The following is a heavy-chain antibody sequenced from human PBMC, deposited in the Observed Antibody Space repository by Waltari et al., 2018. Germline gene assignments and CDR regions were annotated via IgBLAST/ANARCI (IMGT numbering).Heavy chain of an antibody. CDR3: ATISSVAIH. D-gene: IGHD2-15*01. Sequence: EVQLVEAGGGLVQPGGSLRLSCAASGFTFRSNDLPWVRQATGKGLEWVSAISSTGDTYYAASVRGRFTISRENAQRSVYLQMNSLRAGDTALYYCATISSVAIHWGQGTTVTVSS. J-gene: IGHJ6*02. V-gene: IGHV3-13*01. CDR1: GFTFRSND. CDR2: ISSTGDT.